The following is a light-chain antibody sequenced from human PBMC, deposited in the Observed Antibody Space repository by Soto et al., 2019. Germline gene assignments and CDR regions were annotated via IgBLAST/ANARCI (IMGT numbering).Light chain of an antibody. J-gene: IGKJ1*01. CDR1: QSVLYSSNNKKY. Sequence: DIVLTQSPDSLAVSLGERATINCKSSQSVLYSSNNKKYLAWYQPRPGQPPTLLIYWASTRESGVPDRFSGSGSGADFTLTISSLQAEDGAIYYCQQYFSFPWTFGQGTKVEIK. V-gene: IGKV4-1*01. CDR2: WAS. CDR3: QQYFSFPWT.